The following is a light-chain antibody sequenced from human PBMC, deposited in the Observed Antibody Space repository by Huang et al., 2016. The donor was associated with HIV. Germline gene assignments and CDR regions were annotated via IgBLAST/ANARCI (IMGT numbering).Light chain of an antibody. CDR3: HQSTSFQSIT. Sequence: QSPKLLIKYASKSISGVTSRFCGSGSGTDFTLTITSLEAEDAAANFCHQSTSFQSITFGQGTRLEIK. CDR2: YAS. V-gene: IGKV6D-21*02. J-gene: IGKJ5*01.